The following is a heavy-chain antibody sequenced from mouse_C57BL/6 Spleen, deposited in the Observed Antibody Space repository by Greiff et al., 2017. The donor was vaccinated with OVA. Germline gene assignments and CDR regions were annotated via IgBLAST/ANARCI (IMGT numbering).Heavy chain of an antibody. D-gene: IGHD2-4*01. Sequence: VQLKESGPELVKPGASVKIPCKASGYTFTDYNMDWVKQSHGKSLEWIGDINPNNGGTIYNQKFKGKATLTVDKSSSTAYMELRSLTSEDTAVYYCARLNYVYAMDYWGQGTSVTVSS. CDR2: INPNNGGT. CDR3: ARLNYVYAMDY. J-gene: IGHJ4*01. CDR1: GYTFTDYN. V-gene: IGHV1-18*01.